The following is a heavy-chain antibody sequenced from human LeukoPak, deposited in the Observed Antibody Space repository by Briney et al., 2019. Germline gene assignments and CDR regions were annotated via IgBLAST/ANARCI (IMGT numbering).Heavy chain of an antibody. Sequence: SQTLSLTCAISGDSVSSNSAAWNWIRQSPSRGLEWLGRTYYRSKWYNDYAVSVKSRITINPDTSKNQFSLQLNSVTPEDTAVYYCARDPVPAALPYYYYYYMDVWGKGTTVTVSS. D-gene: IGHD2-2*01. J-gene: IGHJ6*03. CDR3: ARDPVPAALPYYYYYYMDV. CDR1: GDSVSSNSAA. CDR2: TYYRSKWYN. V-gene: IGHV6-1*01.